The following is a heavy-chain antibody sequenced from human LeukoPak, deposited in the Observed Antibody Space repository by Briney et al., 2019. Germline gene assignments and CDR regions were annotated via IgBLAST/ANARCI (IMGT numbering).Heavy chain of an antibody. V-gene: IGHV3-30-3*01. D-gene: IGHD5-18*01. CDR1: GFTFSSYA. Sequence: GGSLRLSCAASGFTFSSYAMHWVRQAPGKGLEWVAVISYDGSNKYYADSVKGRFTISRDNSKNTLYLQMNSLRAEDTAVYYCARGLRPYTAGDFDYWGQGTLVTVSS. J-gene: IGHJ4*02. CDR3: ARGLRPYTAGDFDY. CDR2: ISYDGSNK.